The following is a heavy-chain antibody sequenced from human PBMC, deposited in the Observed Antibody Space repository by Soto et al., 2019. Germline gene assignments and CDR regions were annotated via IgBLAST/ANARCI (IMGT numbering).Heavy chain of an antibody. CDR3: ALISVGATPI. CDR2: ISYDGSNK. D-gene: IGHD1-26*01. Sequence: GGSLRLSCAASGFTFSTYAMHWVRQAPGKGLEWVAVISYDGSNKYYADSVKDRFTISRDNSKHTLYVQMNSLRAEDTAVYYCALISVGATPIWGRGTMATV. CDR1: GFTFSTYA. V-gene: IGHV3-30-3*01. J-gene: IGHJ3*02.